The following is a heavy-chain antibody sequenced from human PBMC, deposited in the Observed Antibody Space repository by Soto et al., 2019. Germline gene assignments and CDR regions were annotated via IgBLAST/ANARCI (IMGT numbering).Heavy chain of an antibody. V-gene: IGHV4-39*01. CDR3: ARITPRYYGMDV. Sequence: HSWTLSLTCTVSGGSITSSSYYWGWVRQPPGKGLEWIGSIYYSGDPHSDPSLKSRVTISVDTSKNQFSLKLSSVTAADTAVYYCARITPRYYGMDVWGQGTTVTVSS. J-gene: IGHJ6*02. D-gene: IGHD1-20*01. CDR2: IYYSGDP. CDR1: GGSITSSSYY.